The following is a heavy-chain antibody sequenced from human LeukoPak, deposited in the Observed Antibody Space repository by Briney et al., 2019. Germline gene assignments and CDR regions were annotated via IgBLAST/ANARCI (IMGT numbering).Heavy chain of an antibody. CDR1: GGSISSSSYY. D-gene: IGHD5-12*01. CDR3: ARSGSGYLGYYFDS. CDR2: MYSSGST. J-gene: IGHJ4*02. Sequence: SETLSLTCTVSGGSISSSSYYWGWIRQPPGKGLEWIGSMYSSGSTYYNPSLKSRVTISVDTSKNQFSLKLSSVTAADTAVYYCARSGSGYLGYYFDSWGQGTLVTVSS. V-gene: IGHV4-39*07.